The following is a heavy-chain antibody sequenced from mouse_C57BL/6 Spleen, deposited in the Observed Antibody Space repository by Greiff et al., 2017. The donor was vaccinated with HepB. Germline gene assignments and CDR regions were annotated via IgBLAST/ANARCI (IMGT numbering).Heavy chain of an antibody. CDR2: INPGSGGT. CDR1: GYAFTNYL. Sequence: VQLQQSGAELVRPGTSVKVSCKASGYAFTNYLIEWVKQRPGQGLEWIGVINPGSGGTNYNEKFKGKATLTADKSSSTAYMQLSSLTSEDSAVFFCARMAYDVWGTGTTVTVSS. J-gene: IGHJ1*03. V-gene: IGHV1-54*01. CDR3: ARMAYDV.